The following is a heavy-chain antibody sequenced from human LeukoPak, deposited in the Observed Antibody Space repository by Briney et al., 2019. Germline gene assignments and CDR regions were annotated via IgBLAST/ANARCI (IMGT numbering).Heavy chain of an antibody. J-gene: IGHJ4*02. D-gene: IGHD1-26*01. CDR1: GFPFINYG. Sequence: GGSLRLSCTASGFPFINYGMSWVRQAPGRGLEWVSSITGSGATTYYADAGKGRFTISRDNSKNTLYLQMNSLRAEDTAVYYCAKDRVGATLYFDYWGQGTLVTVSS. CDR3: AKDRVGATLYFDY. CDR2: ITGSGATT. V-gene: IGHV3-23*01.